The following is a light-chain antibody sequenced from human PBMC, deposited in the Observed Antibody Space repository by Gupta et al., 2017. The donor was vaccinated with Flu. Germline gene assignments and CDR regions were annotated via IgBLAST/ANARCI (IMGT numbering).Light chain of an antibody. Sequence: QSVLPHPPSASGTPGQTVTISCSGSSSNIGSNTVNWYQQLPGTAPKLLIYSNNQRPSGVPDRFSGSKSGTSASLAISGLQSEDEADYYCAAWDDSLNGYVFGTGTKVTVL. CDR1: SSNIGSNT. V-gene: IGLV1-44*01. CDR3: AAWDDSLNGYV. J-gene: IGLJ1*01. CDR2: SNN.